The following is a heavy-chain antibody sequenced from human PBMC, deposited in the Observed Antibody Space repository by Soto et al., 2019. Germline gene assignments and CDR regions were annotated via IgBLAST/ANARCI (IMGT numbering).Heavy chain of an antibody. D-gene: IGHD6-19*01. J-gene: IGHJ4*02. Sequence: ASVKVSFKASGYTFTSYYMHWVRQAPGQGLEWMGIINPSGGSTTYAQKFQGRVTMTEDTSTDTVYMELSSLRSEDTAVYYCATCYRSGWYLPSDYWGQGTLVTVSS. CDR3: ATCYRSGWYLPSDY. CDR2: INPSGGST. V-gene: IGHV1-46*01. CDR1: GYTFTSYY.